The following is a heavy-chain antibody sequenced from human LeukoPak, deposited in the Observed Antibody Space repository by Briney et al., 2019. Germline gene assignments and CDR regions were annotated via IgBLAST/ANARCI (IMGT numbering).Heavy chain of an antibody. Sequence: PGGSLRLSRAASGFPFSSYWMHWVRQAPGKGLVWVSRINNDGSSTSCADSVKGRFTISRDNAKNTLYLQMNSLRAEDTAVYYCARPTKEGSSWYWWFDPWGQGTLVTVSS. V-gene: IGHV3-74*01. D-gene: IGHD6-13*01. CDR2: INNDGSST. CDR1: GFPFSSYW. J-gene: IGHJ5*02. CDR3: ARPTKEGSSWYWWFDP.